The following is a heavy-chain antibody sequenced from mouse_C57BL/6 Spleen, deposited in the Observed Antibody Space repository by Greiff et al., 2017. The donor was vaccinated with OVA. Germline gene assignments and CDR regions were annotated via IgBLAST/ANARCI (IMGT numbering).Heavy chain of an antibody. CDR3: ARGEGSYFDY. CDR1: GFTFSSYG. CDR2: ISSGGSYT. V-gene: IGHV5-6*01. Sequence: EVQLVESGGDLVKPGGSLKLSCAASGFTFSSYGMSWVRQTPDKRLEWVATISSGGSYTYYPDSVKGRFTISRDNAKNTLYLQMSSLKSEDTAMYYCARGEGSYFDYWGQGTTLTVSS. J-gene: IGHJ2*01.